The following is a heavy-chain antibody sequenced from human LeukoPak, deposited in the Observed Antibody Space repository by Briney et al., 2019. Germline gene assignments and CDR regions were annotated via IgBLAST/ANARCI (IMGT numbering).Heavy chain of an antibody. Sequence: SETLSLTCGVYGGSFSGYYWSWIRQPPGKGLEWIGEVNHSGSTNHNPSLKSRVTISVDTSNNQFSLKLNSVTAADTAVYCCARAGVVVTAVPFFHYWGQGTLVTVSS. CDR1: GGSFSGYY. D-gene: IGHD2-21*02. J-gene: IGHJ4*02. CDR3: ARAGVVVTAVPFFHY. CDR2: VNHSGST. V-gene: IGHV4-34*01.